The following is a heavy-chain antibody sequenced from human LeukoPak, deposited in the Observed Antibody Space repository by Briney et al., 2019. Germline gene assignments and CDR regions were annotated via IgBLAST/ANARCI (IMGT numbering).Heavy chain of an antibody. V-gene: IGHV3-21*01. CDR3: ARVWGYGNWYFDY. Sequence: GGSLRLSCAASGFTFSSYSMTWVRQAPGKGLEWVSSISSSSSYIYYADSVKGRFTISRDNAKNSLYLQMNSLRAEDTAVYYCARVWGYGNWYFDYWGQGTLVTVSS. CDR1: GFTFSSYS. D-gene: IGHD3-16*01. CDR2: ISSSSSYI. J-gene: IGHJ4*02.